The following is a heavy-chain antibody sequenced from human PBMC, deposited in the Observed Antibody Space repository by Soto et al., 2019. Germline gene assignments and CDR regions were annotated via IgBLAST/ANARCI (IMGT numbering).Heavy chain of an antibody. Sequence: EVQLLESGGGLVQPGGSLRLSCAASGFTFSSYAMNWVRQAPGKGLEWVSVISGSDGSTYYADSVKGRFTISGDNSKNTLNLQMTRLRAEDTAVYYCARRSSSWYVDYLGQGTVVTVSS. CDR1: GFTFSSYA. D-gene: IGHD6-13*01. V-gene: IGHV3-23*01. J-gene: IGHJ4*02. CDR2: ISGSDGST. CDR3: ARRSSSWYVDY.